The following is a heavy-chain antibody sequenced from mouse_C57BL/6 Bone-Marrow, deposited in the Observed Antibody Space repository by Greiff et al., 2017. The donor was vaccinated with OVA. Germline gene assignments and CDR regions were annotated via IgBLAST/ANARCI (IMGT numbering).Heavy chain of an antibody. CDR2: ISNGGGST. CDR3: ARPYYGSSPWYFDV. CDR1: GFTFSDYY. J-gene: IGHJ1*03. V-gene: IGHV5-12*01. D-gene: IGHD1-1*01. Sequence: EVQLVESGGGLVQPGGSLKLSCAASGFTFSDYYMYWVRQTPEKRLEWVAYISNGGGSTYYPDTVKGRFTISRDNAKNTLYLQMSRLKSEDTAMYYCARPYYGSSPWYFDVWGTGTTVTVSS.